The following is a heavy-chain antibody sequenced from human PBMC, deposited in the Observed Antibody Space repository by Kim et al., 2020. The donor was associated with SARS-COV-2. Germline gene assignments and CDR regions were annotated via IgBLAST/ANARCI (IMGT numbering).Heavy chain of an antibody. Sequence: SQTLSLTCAISGDSVSINSAAWNRLRQSPSRGLEWLGRTFYTSRWYSDYAVSVKSRITINPDTSKNQFSLQLNSVTPEDTAVYYCARGWLRSGFNYWGQGTLVTVSS. J-gene: IGHJ4*02. V-gene: IGHV6-1*01. CDR2: TFYTSRWYS. CDR3: ARGWLRSGFNY. CDR1: GDSVSINSAA. D-gene: IGHD5-12*01.